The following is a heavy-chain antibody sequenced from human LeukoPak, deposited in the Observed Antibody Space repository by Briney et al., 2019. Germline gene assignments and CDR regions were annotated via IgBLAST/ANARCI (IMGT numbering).Heavy chain of an antibody. V-gene: IGHV1-8*01. CDR3: ARGSPSYAQWHFDL. D-gene: IGHD2/OR15-2a*01. CDR1: GYTFTSYD. CDR2: MNPNSGNT. Sequence: GASVKVSCKASGYTFTSYDINWVRQATGQGLEWMGWMNPNSGNTGYAQKFQDWVTMSSDTSISTAYVELSSLRSDDTAVYYCARGSPSYAQWHFDLWGRGTLVTVSS. J-gene: IGHJ2*01.